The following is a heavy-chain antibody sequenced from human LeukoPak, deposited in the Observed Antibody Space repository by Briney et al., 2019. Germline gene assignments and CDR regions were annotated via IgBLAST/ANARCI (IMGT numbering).Heavy chain of an antibody. V-gene: IGHV3-30*02. CDR1: GFTVSSYG. D-gene: IGHD3-16*02. CDR2: IRSDGSTK. J-gene: IGHJ4*02. CDR3: ARRVGDLLLWD. Sequence: GGSLRLSCGASGFTVSSYGMHWVRQAPGKGLGGGAFIRSDGSTKAYADSVQGRFAISRDHSKHTLYLQMNSLRAEDTAVYYCARRVGDLLLWDWGQGTLVTVSS.